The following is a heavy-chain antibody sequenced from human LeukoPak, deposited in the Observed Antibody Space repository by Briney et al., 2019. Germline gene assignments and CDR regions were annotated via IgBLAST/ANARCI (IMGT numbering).Heavy chain of an antibody. CDR3: AKFGLTFYN. D-gene: IGHD3/OR15-3a*01. Sequence: GGSLRLSCAPSGSTFSSYGMHLVRQAPGKGLEWVAFVRYVGGNKYYAGSVKGRFTISRYNSKNTLYLQMNSLRAEDTAVYYCAKFGLTFYNWGQGKLGTVSS. J-gene: IGHJ4*02. CDR1: GSTFSSYG. CDR2: VRYVGGNK. V-gene: IGHV3-30*02.